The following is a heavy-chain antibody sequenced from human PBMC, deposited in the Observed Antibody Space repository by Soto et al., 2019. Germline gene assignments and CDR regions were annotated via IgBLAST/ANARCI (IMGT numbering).Heavy chain of an antibody. CDR2: IYHSGST. CDR3: ATVSIEAAGTASRFDY. CDR1: GGSISSSNW. J-gene: IGHJ4*02. V-gene: IGHV4-4*02. Sequence: SETLSLTCAVSGGSISSSNWWSWVRQPPGKGLEWIGEIYHSGSTNYNPSLKSRVTISVDKSKNQFSLKLSSVTAADTAVYYCATVSIEAAGTASRFDYWGQGTLVTVSS. D-gene: IGHD6-13*01.